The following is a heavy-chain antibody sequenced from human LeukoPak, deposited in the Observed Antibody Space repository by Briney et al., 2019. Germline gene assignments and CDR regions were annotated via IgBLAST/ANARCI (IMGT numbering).Heavy chain of an antibody. V-gene: IGHV3-21*01. D-gene: IGHD2-15*01. Sequence: PGGSLRLSCEASGFTFNTCAMNWVRQAPGKGLEWVSSISSSSSYIYYADSVKGRFTISRDNAKNSLYLQMNSLRAEDTAVYYCARDVGSSNWFDPWGQGTLVTVSS. CDR3: ARDVGSSNWFDP. CDR2: ISSSSSYI. CDR1: GFTFNTCA. J-gene: IGHJ5*02.